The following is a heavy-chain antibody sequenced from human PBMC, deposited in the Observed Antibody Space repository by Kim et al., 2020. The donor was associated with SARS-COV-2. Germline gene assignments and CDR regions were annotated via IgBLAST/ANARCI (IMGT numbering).Heavy chain of an antibody. V-gene: IGHV4-31*03. CDR2: IYYSGST. J-gene: IGHJ3*02. CDR1: GGSITRGGYY. CDR3: ARARGGTMIVVVIGAFDI. D-gene: IGHD3-22*01. Sequence: SETLSLPCPVSGGSITRGGYYWSWIRQHPGNGLEWIGYIYYSGSTYYNPSLKSRVTISVDTSKNQFSLKLSSVTAADTAVYYCARARGGTMIVVVIGAFDIWGQGTMVTVSS.